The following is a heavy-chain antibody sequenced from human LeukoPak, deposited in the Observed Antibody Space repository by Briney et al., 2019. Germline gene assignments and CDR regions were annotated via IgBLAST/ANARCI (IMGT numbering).Heavy chain of an antibody. D-gene: IGHD5-18*01. Sequence: ASVKVSCKAFGYTFTDYYMYWVRQAPGQGLEWMGWINPNSGGTNYAQKFQGRVTMTRDTSISTAYMELSRLRSDDTAVYYCARDGTSVMVDFDYWGQGTLVTVSS. V-gene: IGHV1-2*02. CDR1: GYTFTDYY. CDR2: INPNSGGT. CDR3: ARDGTSVMVDFDY. J-gene: IGHJ4*02.